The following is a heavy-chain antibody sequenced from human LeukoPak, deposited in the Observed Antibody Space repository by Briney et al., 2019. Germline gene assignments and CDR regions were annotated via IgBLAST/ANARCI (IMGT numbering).Heavy chain of an antibody. Sequence: GGSLRLSCAASGFTFSSYAMHWVRQAPGKGLEWVAVISYDGSNKYYADSVKGRFTISRDNSKNTLYLQMNSLRAEDTAVYYCARDLASSWGDSLGAFDIWGQGTMVTVSS. CDR1: GFTFSSYA. CDR2: ISYDGSNK. CDR3: ARDLASSWGDSLGAFDI. J-gene: IGHJ3*02. V-gene: IGHV3-30-3*01. D-gene: IGHD3-16*01.